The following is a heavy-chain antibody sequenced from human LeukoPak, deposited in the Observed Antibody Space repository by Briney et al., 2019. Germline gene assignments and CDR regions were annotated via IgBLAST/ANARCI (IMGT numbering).Heavy chain of an antibody. J-gene: IGHJ4*02. CDR3: AKSELVSADY. V-gene: IGHV3-30*02. Sequence: GGSLRLSCATSGFTFSSYGMHWVRQAPGKGLEWVAFIRNDGRNKYYADSVKGRFTISRDNSKNTLYLQMNSLRAEDTAVYYCAKSELVSADYWGQGTLVTVSS. CDR1: GFTFSSYG. D-gene: IGHD6-13*01. CDR2: IRNDGRNK.